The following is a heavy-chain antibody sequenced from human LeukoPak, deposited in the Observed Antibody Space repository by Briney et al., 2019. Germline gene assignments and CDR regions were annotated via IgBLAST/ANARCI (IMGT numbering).Heavy chain of an antibody. Sequence: GGSLRLSCAASGFIFDESAMHWVRHAPGKGLEWVSGISWDSNNIIYADPVKGRFTISRDNVKNSLYLQMNSLRAEDTALYYCAKAVAAPGAFDIWGQGTVVTVSS. CDR3: AKAVAAPGAFDI. J-gene: IGHJ3*02. CDR2: ISWDSNNI. CDR1: GFIFDESA. V-gene: IGHV3-9*01. D-gene: IGHD6-19*01.